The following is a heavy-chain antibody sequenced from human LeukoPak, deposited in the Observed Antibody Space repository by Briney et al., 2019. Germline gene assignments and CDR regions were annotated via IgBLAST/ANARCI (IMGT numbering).Heavy chain of an antibody. CDR1: GGSFSGYY. Sequence: SETLSLTCAVYGGSFSGYYWSWIRQPPGKGLEWIGEINHSGSTNYNPSLKSRVTISVDTSKNQFSLKLSSVTAADTAVYYCAREGGGYSNYSPFDYWGQGTLATVSS. CDR3: AREGGGYSNYSPFDY. J-gene: IGHJ4*02. D-gene: IGHD4-11*01. CDR2: INHSGST. V-gene: IGHV4-34*01.